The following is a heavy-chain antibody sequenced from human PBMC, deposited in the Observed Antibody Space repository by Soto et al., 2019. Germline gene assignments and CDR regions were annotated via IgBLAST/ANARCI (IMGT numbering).Heavy chain of an antibody. V-gene: IGHV1-3*01. D-gene: IGHD2-8*01. CDR3: TRDLNGGNPFDY. Sequence: QVQFVQSAAEVQKPGASVRLSCKPSGYSLPDYSIQWVRQAAGQGLQWLGWIHPGTGYTESLQRFQGRLTLTIDNSATTFYMDLTSLTSEDTAVYFCTRDLNGGNPFDYWGQGTLVTVSS. J-gene: IGHJ4*02. CDR1: GYSLPDYS. CDR2: IHPGTGYT.